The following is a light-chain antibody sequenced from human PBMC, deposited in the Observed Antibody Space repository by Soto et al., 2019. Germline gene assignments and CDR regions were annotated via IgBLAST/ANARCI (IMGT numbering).Light chain of an antibody. CDR3: QQYNNWPSLT. CDR1: QGISNS. J-gene: IGKJ4*01. CDR2: GVS. V-gene: IGKV3-15*01. Sequence: EIVMTQSPATLSVSPGERATLSCRASQGISNSLAWYQQKPGQAPRLLIYGVSTRATGIPARFSGSGSGTEFTLTISSLQSEDFAVYYCQQYNNWPSLTVGGGTKVDIK.